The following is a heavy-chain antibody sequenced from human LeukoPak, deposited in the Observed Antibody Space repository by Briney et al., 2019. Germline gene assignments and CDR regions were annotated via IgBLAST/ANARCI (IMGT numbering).Heavy chain of an antibody. CDR3: ARDRQGSYEY. Sequence: ASVTVSCKASGYTFTGYYMHWVRQAPGQGLEWMGWINPETGGTYYAQNFQGRVTMTTDTSISTAYVEVSGLTSDDTAVYYCARDRQGSYEYWGQGTLVTVSS. J-gene: IGHJ4*02. CDR1: GYTFTGYY. CDR2: INPETGGT. V-gene: IGHV1-2*02. D-gene: IGHD3-10*01.